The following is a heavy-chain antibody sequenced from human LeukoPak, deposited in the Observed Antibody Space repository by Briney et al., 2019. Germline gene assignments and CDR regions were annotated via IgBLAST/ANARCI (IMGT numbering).Heavy chain of an antibody. J-gene: IGHJ4*02. CDR3: ARGRVVVPSPLLY. CDR1: GFTFSSYA. V-gene: IGHV3-30*04. D-gene: IGHD3-22*01. CDR2: ISYDGSNK. Sequence: GGSLRLSCAASGFTFSSYAMHWVRQAPGKGLEWVAVISYDGSNKYYADSVKGRFTISRGNSKNTLYLQMNSLRAEDTAVYYCARGRVVVPSPLLYWGQGTLVTVSS.